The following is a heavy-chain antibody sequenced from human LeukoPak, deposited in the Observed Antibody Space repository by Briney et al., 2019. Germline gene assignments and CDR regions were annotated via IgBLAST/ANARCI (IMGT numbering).Heavy chain of an antibody. V-gene: IGHV3-7*01. CDR1: GFTFSSYW. CDR2: IKQDGSEK. Sequence: GGSLRLSCAASGFTFSSYWMSWVRQAPGKGLEWVANIKQDGSEKYYVDSVKGRFTISRDNAKNSLYLQMNSLRAEDTAVYYCARGGLEPYYYDSSGEIDYWGQGTLVTVSS. J-gene: IGHJ4*02. CDR3: ARGGLEPYYYDSSGEIDY. D-gene: IGHD3-22*01.